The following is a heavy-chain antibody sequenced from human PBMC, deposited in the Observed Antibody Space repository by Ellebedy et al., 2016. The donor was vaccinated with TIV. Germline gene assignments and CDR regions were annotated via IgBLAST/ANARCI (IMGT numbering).Heavy chain of an antibody. J-gene: IGHJ3*02. D-gene: IGHD2-8*02. CDR2: IGSSAYTT. CDR3: AKDVRYTTGWGCALDI. CDR1: GFNFSGHA. Sequence: PGGSLRLSCAASGFNFSGHAMKWVSQATGKGLEWVSSIGSSAYTTHYADSVKGRFTISRDNSRNTLYLQMNSLRGEDTAVYFCAKDVRYTTGWGCALDIWGQGAMVTVSS. V-gene: IGHV3-23*01.